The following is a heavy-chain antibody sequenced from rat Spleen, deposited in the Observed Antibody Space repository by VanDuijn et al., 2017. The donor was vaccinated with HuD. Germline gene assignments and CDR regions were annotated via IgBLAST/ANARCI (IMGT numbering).Heavy chain of an antibody. J-gene: IGHJ2*01. Sequence: EVQLVESGGGLVQPGRSLKLSCAASGFTFSNYGMHWIRQAPTKGLEWVASISTGGGSTYYRDSVKGRFTISRDNAKSTLYLQMDSLRSEDTATYYGATVTTGIRDFFDYWGQGVMVTVSS. D-gene: IGHD1-9*01. CDR3: ATVTTGIRDFFDY. CDR2: ISTGGGST. V-gene: IGHV5-19*01. CDR1: GFTFSNYG.